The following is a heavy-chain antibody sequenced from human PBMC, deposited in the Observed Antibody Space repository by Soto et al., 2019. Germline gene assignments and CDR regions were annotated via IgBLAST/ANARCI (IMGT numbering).Heavy chain of an antibody. Sequence: QVQLQESGPGLVKPSETLSLTCTVSGGSISTYYWSWIRQPPGKGLEWIGYIYYSGSTNYNPSLKSRVTISVATSKNQFSLKLSSVSAAETAVYYCARDGSRYDFWSGPYYFDYWGQGTLVTVSS. CDR2: IYYSGST. V-gene: IGHV4-59*01. CDR3: ARDGSRYDFWSGPYYFDY. D-gene: IGHD3-3*01. CDR1: GGSISTYY. J-gene: IGHJ4*02.